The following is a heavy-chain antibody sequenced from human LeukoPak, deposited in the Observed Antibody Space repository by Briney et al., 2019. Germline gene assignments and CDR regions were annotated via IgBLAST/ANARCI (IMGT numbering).Heavy chain of an antibody. D-gene: IGHD6-13*01. J-gene: IGHJ3*02. CDR1: GGSFSGYY. CDR3: ARHRASSSWYVFSAFDI. V-gene: IGHV4-34*01. Sequence: SETLSLTCAVYGGSFSGYYWSWIRQPPGKGLEWIGEINHSGSTNYNPSLKSRVTISVDTSKNQFSLKLSSVTAADTAVYYCARHRASSSWYVFSAFDIWGQGTMVTVSS. CDR2: INHSGST.